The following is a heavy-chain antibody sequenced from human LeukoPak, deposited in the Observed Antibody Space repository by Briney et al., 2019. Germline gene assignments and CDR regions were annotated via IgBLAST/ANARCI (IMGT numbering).Heavy chain of an antibody. D-gene: IGHD2-15*01. Sequence: SETLSLTCTVSGGSISSDDYYWSWIRQPPGKGLEWIGYIYYSGSTYYNPSLKSRVTISVDTSKNQFSQKLGSVTAADTAVYYCARTIVVVAATLNWFDPWGQGTLVTVSS. CDR2: IYYSGST. CDR1: GGSISSDDYY. V-gene: IGHV4-30-4*01. CDR3: ARTIVVVAATLNWFDP. J-gene: IGHJ5*02.